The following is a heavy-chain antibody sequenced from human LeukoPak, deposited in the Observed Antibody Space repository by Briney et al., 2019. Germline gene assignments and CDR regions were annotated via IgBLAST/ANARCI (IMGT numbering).Heavy chain of an antibody. V-gene: IGHV3-7*01. CDR2: INEDGSEK. CDR3: VRDRSTTTVTRFDS. Sequence: GGSLRLSCVASRISFSNFWMIWVRQAPGKGLEWVANINEDGSEKNYVDSVKGRFTISRDNAKNSLCLQMNSLRSEDTAVYYCVRDRSTTTVTRFDSWGQGTLVTVSS. J-gene: IGHJ4*02. D-gene: IGHD4-17*01. CDR1: RISFSNFW.